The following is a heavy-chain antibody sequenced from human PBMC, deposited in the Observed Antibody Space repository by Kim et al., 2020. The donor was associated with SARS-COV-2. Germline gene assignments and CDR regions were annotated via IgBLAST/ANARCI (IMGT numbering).Heavy chain of an antibody. CDR2: IIPIFGTA. D-gene: IGHD2-15*01. CDR3: ARGRLGYCSGGSCYSRWYFDL. CDR1: GGTFSSYA. J-gene: IGHJ2*01. V-gene: IGHV1-69*13. Sequence: SVKVSCKASGGTFSSYAISWVRQAPGQGLEWMGGIIPIFGTANYAQKFQGRVTITADESTSTAYMELSSLRSEDTAVYYCARGRLGYCSGGSCYSRWYFDLWGRGTLVTVSS.